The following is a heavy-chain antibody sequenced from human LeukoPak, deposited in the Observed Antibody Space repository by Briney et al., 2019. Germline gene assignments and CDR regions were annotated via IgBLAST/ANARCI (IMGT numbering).Heavy chain of an antibody. V-gene: IGHV3-13*01. Sequence: PGGSLRLSCAASGFTFSSYDMHWVRQAPGKGLEWVSAIGTAGDTYYPGSVKGRFTISRENAKNSLYLQMNSLRAEDTAVYYCAKGLLLWFGGIDYWGQGTLVTVSS. CDR3: AKGLLLWFGGIDY. D-gene: IGHD3-10*01. J-gene: IGHJ4*02. CDR2: IGTAGDT. CDR1: GFTFSSYD.